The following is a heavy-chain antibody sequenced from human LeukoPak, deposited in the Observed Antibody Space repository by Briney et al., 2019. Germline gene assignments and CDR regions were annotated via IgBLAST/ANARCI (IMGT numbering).Heavy chain of an antibody. CDR2: INPNNGGA. J-gene: IGHJ3*02. CDR1: GYTFTGYY. V-gene: IGHV1-2*02. Sequence: ASVKVSCKASGYTFTGYYVHWVRQAPGQGLEWMAWINPNNGGANFAQKFRGRVTLTRDTSISTAYMELSSLRSDDTAVYYCAGVYCSSTSCSHDAFDIWGQGTMVTVSS. CDR3: AGVYCSSTSCSHDAFDI. D-gene: IGHD2-2*01.